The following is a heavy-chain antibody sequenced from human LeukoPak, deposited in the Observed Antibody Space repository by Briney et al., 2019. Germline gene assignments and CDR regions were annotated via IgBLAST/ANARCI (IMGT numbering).Heavy chain of an antibody. CDR1: GGSISSYY. J-gene: IGHJ6*03. V-gene: IGHV4-4*07. CDR2: IYTSGST. D-gene: IGHD6-13*01. CDR3: ARLLVFSGPISSSWAYYMDV. Sequence: PSETLSLTCTVSGGSISSYYWSWIRQPAGKGLEWIGRIYTSGSTNYNPSLKSRVTMSVDTSKNQFSLKLSSVTAADTAVYYCARLLVFSGPISSSWAYYMDVWGKGTTVTVSS.